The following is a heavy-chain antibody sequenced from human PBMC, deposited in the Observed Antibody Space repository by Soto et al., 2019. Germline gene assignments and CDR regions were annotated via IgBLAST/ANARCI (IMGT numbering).Heavy chain of an antibody. CDR1: SGSISSSNW. D-gene: IGHD3-3*01. CDR3: ARDKRPDYVFWSGYYENWYFDL. Sequence: QVQLQESGPGLVEPSGTLSLTCAVSSGSISSSNWWSWVRQPPGKGLEWIGEIYHSGSTNYNPSLKSRVTISVDKSKNQFPLKLSSVTAADTAVYYCARDKRPDYVFWSGYYENWYFDLWGRGTLVTVSS. J-gene: IGHJ2*01. V-gene: IGHV4-4*02. CDR2: IYHSGST.